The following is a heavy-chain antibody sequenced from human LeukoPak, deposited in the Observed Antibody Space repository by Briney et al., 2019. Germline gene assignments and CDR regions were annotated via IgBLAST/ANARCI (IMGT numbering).Heavy chain of an antibody. Sequence: PGRSLRLSCAASGYTFSSYAMHWVRQAPGKGLEWVAVISYDGSNKYYADSVKGRFTISRDNSKNTLYLLMNSLRAEDTAVYYCAKDPQWELPSPFDHWGQGTLVTVSS. V-gene: IGHV3-30-3*01. CDR1: GYTFSSYA. D-gene: IGHD1-26*01. CDR2: ISYDGSNK. CDR3: AKDPQWELPSPFDH. J-gene: IGHJ4*02.